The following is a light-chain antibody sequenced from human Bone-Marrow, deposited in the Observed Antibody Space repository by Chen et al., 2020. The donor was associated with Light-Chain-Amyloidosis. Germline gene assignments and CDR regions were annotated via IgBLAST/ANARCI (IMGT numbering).Light chain of an antibody. CDR2: DDS. J-gene: IGLJ3*02. V-gene: IGLV3-21*02. CDR3: QVWDRSSDRPV. Sequence: YVLTQPSSLSLAPGHTATIACGGNNIGSTSVHWYQHTPGQAPLLVVYDDSDRPSGIPERLSGSNSGNTATLTISRVEAGDEADYYCQVWDRSSDRPVFGGGTKLTVL. CDR1: NIGSTS.